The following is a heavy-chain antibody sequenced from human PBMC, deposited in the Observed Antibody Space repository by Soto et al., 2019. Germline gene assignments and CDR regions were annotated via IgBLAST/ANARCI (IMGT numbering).Heavy chain of an antibody. D-gene: IGHD5-12*01. CDR3: TTAGTRVGYTGSY. CDR1: GFSFSDAW. J-gene: IGHJ4*02. Sequence: PGGSLRLSCAASGFSFSDAWMGWVRQIPGKGLEWVGRVKTTSERGTTNYAAPVLGRFTVSRDDSKNTLYLQMDALRAEDTAVYYCTTAGTRVGYTGSYWDQGTQVTVSS. V-gene: IGHV3-15*06. CDR2: VKTTSERGTT.